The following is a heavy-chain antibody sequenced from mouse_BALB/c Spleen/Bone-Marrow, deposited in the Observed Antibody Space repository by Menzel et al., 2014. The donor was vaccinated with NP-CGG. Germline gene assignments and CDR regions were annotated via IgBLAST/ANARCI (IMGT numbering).Heavy chain of an antibody. D-gene: IGHD3-3*01. J-gene: IGHJ4*01. Sequence: EVKLVESGGGLVKPGGSLKLSCAASGFTFSSYYLSWVRQTPEKRLELVAAINRDGDTTYYPDTVKGRFTISRDNVKNTQNLQMISLKSENSAVYYFARQSRNDDYYAMDYWGQGASVTVSS. CDR1: GFTFSSYY. CDR3: ARQSRNDDYYAMDY. V-gene: IGHV5-6-2*01. CDR2: INRDGDTT.